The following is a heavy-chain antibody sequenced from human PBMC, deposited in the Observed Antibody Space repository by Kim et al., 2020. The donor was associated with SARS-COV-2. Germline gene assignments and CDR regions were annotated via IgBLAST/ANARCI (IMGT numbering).Heavy chain of an antibody. CDR3: ARGDDVTMVRGVMGVVWFDP. Sequence: SETLSLTCTVSGGSISSYYWSWIRQPPGKGLEWIGYIYYSGSTNYNPSLKSRVTISVDTSKNQFSLKLSSVTAADTAVYYCARGDDVTMVRGVMGVVWFDPWGQGTLVTVSS. V-gene: IGHV4-59*13. CDR1: GGSISSYY. J-gene: IGHJ5*02. D-gene: IGHD3-10*01. CDR2: IYYSGST.